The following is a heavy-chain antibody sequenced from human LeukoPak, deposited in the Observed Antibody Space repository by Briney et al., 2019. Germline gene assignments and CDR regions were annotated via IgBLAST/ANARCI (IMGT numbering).Heavy chain of an antibody. Sequence: AGGSLRLSCAASGFTFDDYAMHWVRQAPGKGLEWVSGISWNSDSIGYADSVKGRFTISRDNAKNSLYLQMNSLRAEDTALYYCAKGKRYFDWLPLDYWGQGTLVTVSS. D-gene: IGHD3-9*01. CDR3: AKGKRYFDWLPLDY. V-gene: IGHV3-9*01. J-gene: IGHJ4*02. CDR2: ISWNSDSI. CDR1: GFTFDDYA.